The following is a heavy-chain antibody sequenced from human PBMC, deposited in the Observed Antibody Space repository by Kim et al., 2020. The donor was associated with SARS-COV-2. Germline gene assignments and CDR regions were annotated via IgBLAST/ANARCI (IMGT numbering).Heavy chain of an antibody. V-gene: IGHV3-23*01. CDR2: IDGSDGTT. J-gene: IGHJ4*02. CDR3: LKGGWGWIWDY. D-gene: IGHD2-21*01. Sequence: GGSLRLSCTTSGFTFTGHAMSWVRQAPGKGLEWVSSIDGSDGTTYYVDSLKGRFSISRDDSKKTLYLQMSALRAYDTAAYYCLKGGWGWIWDYWGQGTLVTVSS. CDR1: GFTFTGHA.